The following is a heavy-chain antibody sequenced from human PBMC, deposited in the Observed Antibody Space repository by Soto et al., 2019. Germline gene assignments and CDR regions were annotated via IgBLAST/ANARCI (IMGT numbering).Heavy chain of an antibody. J-gene: IGHJ5*02. CDR3: ARAAGFGDNWFDP. D-gene: IGHD3-10*01. CDR2: IYVRGGT. Sequence: PSETLSLTCSVSGGSISSHYWSWIRQPAGEGLEWIGRIYVRGGTNYNPSLKSRVTMSLDTSKNDFSLKLSSVTAADTAVYYCARAAGFGDNWFDPWGQGTLVTVSS. V-gene: IGHV4-4*07. CDR1: GGSISSHY.